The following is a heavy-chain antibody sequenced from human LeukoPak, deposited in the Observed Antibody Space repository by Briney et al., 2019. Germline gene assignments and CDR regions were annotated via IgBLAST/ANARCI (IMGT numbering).Heavy chain of an antibody. J-gene: IGHJ4*02. CDR2: ISGSGGST. V-gene: IGHV3-23*01. Sequence: GGSLRLSCAAPGFTFSSYAMSWVRQAPGKGLEWVSAISGSGGSTYYADSVKGRFTISRDNSKNTLYLQMNSLRAEDTAVYYCAKAGYSSGWSNWGQGTLVTVSS. D-gene: IGHD6-19*01. CDR3: AKAGYSSGWSN. CDR1: GFTFSSYA.